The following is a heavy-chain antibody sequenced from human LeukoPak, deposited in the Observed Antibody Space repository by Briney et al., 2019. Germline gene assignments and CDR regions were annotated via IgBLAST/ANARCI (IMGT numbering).Heavy chain of an antibody. CDR3: AKSPWKREYYGSDL. CDR2: ISHEGNDK. CDR1: GFTFSSYA. Sequence: GGSLRLSCAAAGFTFSSYAMRCVSQAPGKGLEWVAFISHEGNDKYFADFVRGRFTLSRDNSQNTIYLQMNSLRAEDAAIYYCAKSPWKREYYGSDLWGQKTLVTASS. D-gene: IGHD3-10*01. V-gene: IGHV3-30*07. J-gene: IGHJ4*02.